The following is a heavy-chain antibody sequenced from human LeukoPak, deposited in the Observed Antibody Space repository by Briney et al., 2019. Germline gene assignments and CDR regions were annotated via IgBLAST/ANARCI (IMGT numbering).Heavy chain of an antibody. J-gene: IGHJ4*02. D-gene: IGHD4-11*01. CDR1: GYTFTSYY. V-gene: IGHV1-46*01. Sequence: ASVKVSCKASGYTFTSYYMHWVRQAPGQGLEWMGIINPSGGSTSYAQKFQGRVTMTRDTSTSTVYMELSSLRSEDTAVYYCAREGLTTVTTTGLGYWGQGTLVPSPQ. CDR2: INPSGGST. CDR3: AREGLTTVTTTGLGY.